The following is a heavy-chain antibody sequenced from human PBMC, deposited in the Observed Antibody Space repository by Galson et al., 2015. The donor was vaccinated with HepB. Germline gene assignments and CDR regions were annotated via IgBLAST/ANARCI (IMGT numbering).Heavy chain of an antibody. D-gene: IGHD3-22*01. CDR3: AKGTDTSGYSAMDV. Sequence: SLRLSCAASGFAFSDYAMHWVRQAPGKGLDWVAVMPYDGRKTYYAASVKGRFTISRDNPKNTLYLQMDSLRAEDTAVYYCAKGTDTSGYSAMDVWGQGTTVTVSS. J-gene: IGHJ6*02. V-gene: IGHV3-30*18. CDR1: GFAFSDYA. CDR2: MPYDGRKT.